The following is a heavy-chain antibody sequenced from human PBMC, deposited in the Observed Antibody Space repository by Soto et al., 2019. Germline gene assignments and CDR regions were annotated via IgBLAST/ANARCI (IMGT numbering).Heavy chain of an antibody. CDR3: AILTTSGYYPPFND. CDR2: IIPLFAAP. D-gene: IGHD3-22*01. V-gene: IGHV1-69*01. CDR1: GDSFSSSA. Sequence: QVQLVQSGAEVKKPGSSVKVSCKASGDSFSSSAITWVRQAPGQGLEWMGGIIPLFAAPHYAHRFQDRVTITADESTSTAYMELSRLRSEDTAVYYCAILTTSGYYPPFNDLGQGTLVTVSS. J-gene: IGHJ4*02.